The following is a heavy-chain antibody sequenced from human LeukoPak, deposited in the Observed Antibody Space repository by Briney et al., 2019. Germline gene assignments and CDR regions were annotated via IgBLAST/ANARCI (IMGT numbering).Heavy chain of an antibody. CDR1: GGSISSYY. J-gene: IGHJ6*02. CDR2: IYYSGST. D-gene: IGHD5-18*01. V-gene: IGHV4-59*08. CDR3: ARYSYGLNYYYYYGMDV. Sequence: SETLSLTCTVSGGSISSYYWSWIRKPPRKGLEWIGYIYYSGSTNYNPSLKSRVTISVDTSKNQFSLKLSSVTAADTAVYYCARYSYGLNYYYYYGMDVWGQGTTVTVSS.